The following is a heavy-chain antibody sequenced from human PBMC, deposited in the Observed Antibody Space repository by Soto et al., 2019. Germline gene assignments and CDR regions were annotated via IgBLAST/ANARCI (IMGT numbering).Heavy chain of an antibody. CDR3: ARGIPLLDY. Sequence: SETLSLTCTVSGGSSSSYYWSWIRQPPGKGLEGIGYIYYSGSTNYNPSLKSRVTISVATSKSRSSLTLSSVTAADTAVYYCARGIPLLDYWGQGTLVTVSS. V-gene: IGHV4-59*01. CDR2: IYYSGST. CDR1: GGSSSSYY. D-gene: IGHD2-15*01. J-gene: IGHJ4*02.